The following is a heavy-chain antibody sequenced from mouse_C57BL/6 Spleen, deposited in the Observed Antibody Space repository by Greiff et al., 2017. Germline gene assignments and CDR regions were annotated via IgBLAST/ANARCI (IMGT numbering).Heavy chain of an antibody. Sequence: QVQLQQSGAELVKPGASVKISCKASGYAFSSYWMNWVKQRPGKGLEWIGQIYPGDGDTNYNGKFKGKATLTADKSSSTAYMQLSSLTSEDSAVYFCARHIYYDYDEGYWGQGTTLTVSS. CDR2: IYPGDGDT. V-gene: IGHV1-80*01. CDR1: GYAFSSYW. CDR3: ARHIYYDYDEGY. D-gene: IGHD2-4*01. J-gene: IGHJ2*01.